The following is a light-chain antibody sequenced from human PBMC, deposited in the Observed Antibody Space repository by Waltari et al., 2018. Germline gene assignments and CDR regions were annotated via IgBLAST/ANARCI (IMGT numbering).Light chain of an antibody. Sequence: IQMTPSPSSLSASVGDSVTITCQASQDISNYLNWYQQKPGKAPKRLIYDASNLETGVPSRFSGSGSGTDFTFTISSLQPEDIATYYCQQYDNLLPGTFGPGTKVDIK. J-gene: IGKJ3*01. CDR1: QDISNY. CDR2: DAS. CDR3: QQYDNLLPGT. V-gene: IGKV1-33*01.